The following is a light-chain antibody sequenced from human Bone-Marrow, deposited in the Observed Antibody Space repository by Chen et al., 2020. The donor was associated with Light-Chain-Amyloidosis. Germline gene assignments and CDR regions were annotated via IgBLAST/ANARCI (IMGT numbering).Light chain of an antibody. CDR2: DDS. Sequence: SYVLTQPPSVSVAPGQTATIARGGNNMGSPRVHWYQQRPGQAPLLADYDDSDRPSGIPERLSGSDSGTTATPTISRVEAGDEADYYCQVWDRSSDRPVFGGGTKLTVL. V-gene: IGLV3-21*02. J-gene: IGLJ3*02. CDR3: QVWDRSSDRPV. CDR1: NMGSPR.